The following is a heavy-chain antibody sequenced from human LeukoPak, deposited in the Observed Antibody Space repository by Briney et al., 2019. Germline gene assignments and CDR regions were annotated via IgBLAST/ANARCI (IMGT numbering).Heavy chain of an antibody. V-gene: IGHV3-48*03. D-gene: IGHD3-22*01. CDR2: ISSSGSTI. CDR3: ARAHYYDSSGLDF. CDR1: GFTFSSYE. J-gene: IGHJ4*02. Sequence: GGSLRLSCAASGFTFSSYEMNWVRQAPGKGLEWVSYISSSGSTIYYADSLKGRFTISRDNAKNSLYLQMNSLRAEDTAVYYCARAHYYDSSGLDFWGQGTLVTVSS.